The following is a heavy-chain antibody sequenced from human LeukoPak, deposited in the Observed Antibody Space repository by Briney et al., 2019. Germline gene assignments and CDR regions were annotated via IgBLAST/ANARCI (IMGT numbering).Heavy chain of an antibody. D-gene: IGHD4-17*01. CDR1: GGSVSSGSHY. J-gene: IGHJ4*02. CDR2: IYWDDDI. CDR3: ARTQTTGTPFDH. Sequence: TLSLTCTVSGGSVSSGSHYWSWIRQPPGKALEWLALIYWDDDIRYSPSLKSRLTITKDTSKNQVVLTMTNMDPVDTATYFCARTQTTGTPFDHWGQGTLVTVSS. V-gene: IGHV2-5*08.